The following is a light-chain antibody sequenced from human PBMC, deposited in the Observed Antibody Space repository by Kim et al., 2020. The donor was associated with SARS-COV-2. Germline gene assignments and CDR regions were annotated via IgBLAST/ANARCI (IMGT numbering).Light chain of an antibody. CDR1: QTVSSGK. CDR3: QQYATSPPYT. CDR2: EVS. J-gene: IGKJ2*01. Sequence: GGGADRCCKASQTVSSGKLAGYQQRPGQAPGLLVHEVSNRASGIPDRFSGSGSGTDISLTISRVEPEDFAVYFWQQYATSPPYTFGQGTKLEIK. V-gene: IGKV3-20*01.